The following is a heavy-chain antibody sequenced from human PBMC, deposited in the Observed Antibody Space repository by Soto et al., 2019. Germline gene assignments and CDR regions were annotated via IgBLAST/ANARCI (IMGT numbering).Heavy chain of an antibody. V-gene: IGHV4-59*01. D-gene: IGHD2-15*01. CDR3: ARRVVVVGAPYWYFDL. CDR2: IYHTGSS. Sequence: QVHLQESGPGLVKPSETLSLTCTVFGGSITDNYWSWIRQPPGKGLEWIGYIYHTGSSNYNPSLKSRVTMSIDTPENQFSLRLTSVTAADTAVYYCARRVVVVGAPYWYFDLWGRGTLVTVSS. J-gene: IGHJ2*01. CDR1: GGSITDNY.